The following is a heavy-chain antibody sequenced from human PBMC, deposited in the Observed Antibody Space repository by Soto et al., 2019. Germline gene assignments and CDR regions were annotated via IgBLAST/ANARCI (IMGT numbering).Heavy chain of an antibody. CDR1: GFTFSSYW. CDR3: ARGRYCSSNSCWDWFDP. CDR2: IKQDGSEK. J-gene: IGHJ5*02. Sequence: EVQLVESGGGLVQPGGSLRLSCAASGFTFSSYWMSWVRQAPGKGLEWVANIKQDGSEKYYVDSVKGRFTISRDNAKNSLYLQMNSLRAEDTAVYYCARGRYCSSNSCWDWFDPWGQGTLVTVSS. D-gene: IGHD2-2*01. V-gene: IGHV3-7*01.